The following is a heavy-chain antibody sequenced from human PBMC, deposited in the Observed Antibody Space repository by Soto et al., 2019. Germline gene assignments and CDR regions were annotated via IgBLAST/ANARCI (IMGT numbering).Heavy chain of an antibody. Sequence: QVQLVESGGGVVQPGRSLRLSCAASGFTFSSYAMHWVRQAPGKRLEWVAGISYDGSNKYYADSVKGRFTISRDNSKNTLYLQMNSLRAEDTAVYYCARGPSSLTRFDYWGQGTLVTVSS. V-gene: IGHV3-30-3*01. CDR2: ISYDGSNK. CDR3: ARGPSSLTRFDY. D-gene: IGHD2-2*01. CDR1: GFTFSSYA. J-gene: IGHJ4*02.